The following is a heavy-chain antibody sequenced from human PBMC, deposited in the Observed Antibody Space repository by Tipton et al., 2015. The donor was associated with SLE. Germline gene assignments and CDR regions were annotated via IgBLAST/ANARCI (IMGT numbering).Heavy chain of an antibody. Sequence: TLSLTCTVSGGSISSYYWSWIRQPPGKGLEWIGYIYYSGSTNYNPSLKSRVTISVDTSKNQFSLKLSSVTAADTAVYYCANYFYRGTFDYWGQGTLVTVSS. CDR2: IYYSGST. D-gene: IGHD3-10*01. CDR1: GGSISSYY. V-gene: IGHV4-59*01. CDR3: ANYFYRGTFDY. J-gene: IGHJ4*02.